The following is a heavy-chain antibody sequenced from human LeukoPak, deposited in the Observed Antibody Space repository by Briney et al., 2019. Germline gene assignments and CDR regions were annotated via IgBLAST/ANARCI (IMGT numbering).Heavy chain of an antibody. Sequence: GGSLRLSCVASGFTFSNYFLHWVRQAPGRGLDWVALIWSDGSSQYYADSVKGRFTISRDNSKNTLYLQMNSLRAEDTAVYYCASGVPAAIYWGQGTLVTVSS. V-gene: IGHV3-33*01. CDR3: ASGVPAAIY. D-gene: IGHD2-2*01. CDR2: IWSDGSSQ. CDR1: GFTFSNYF. J-gene: IGHJ4*02.